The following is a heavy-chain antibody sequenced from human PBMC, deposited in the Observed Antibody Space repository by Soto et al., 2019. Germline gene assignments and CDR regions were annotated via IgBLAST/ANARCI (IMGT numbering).Heavy chain of an antibody. V-gene: IGHV1-69*06. D-gene: IGHD1-26*01. CDR3: ATLIVGLLDAFDI. CDR1: GGTFSSYA. Sequence: GASVKVSCKASGGTFSSYAISWVRQAPGQGLEWMGGIIPIFGTANYAQKFQGRVTITADKSTSTAYMELSSLRSEDTAVYYCATLIVGLLDAFDIWGQGTMVTVSS. J-gene: IGHJ3*02. CDR2: IIPIFGTA.